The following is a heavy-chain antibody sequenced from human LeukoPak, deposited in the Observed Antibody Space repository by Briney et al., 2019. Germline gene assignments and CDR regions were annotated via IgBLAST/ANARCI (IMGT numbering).Heavy chain of an antibody. CDR1: GDSVSSDSAA. CDR3: ARDEVVRGVILLGGMDV. V-gene: IGHV6-1*01. J-gene: IGHJ6*02. CDR2: TFCRSSWYH. D-gene: IGHD3-10*01. Sequence: LTCAIXGDSVSSDSAAWNWIRQSPSGGLEWLGRTFCRSSWYHDYAGSVKSLITINPDTSKNQFSLHLKSVTPEDTAVYYCARDEVVRGVILLGGMDVWGQGTTVTVSS.